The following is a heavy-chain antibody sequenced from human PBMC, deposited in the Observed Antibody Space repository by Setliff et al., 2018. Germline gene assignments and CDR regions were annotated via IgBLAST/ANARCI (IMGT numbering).Heavy chain of an antibody. CDR2: IKQDGSEQ. D-gene: IGHD6-19*01. J-gene: IGHJ5*02. CDR1: GFTFSNYW. V-gene: IGHV3-7*03. CDR3: VPQGPGYGNGWWTNWFDP. Sequence: GGSLRLSCAASGFTFSNYWMSWVRQAPGKGLEWVANIKQDGSEQYYVDSVKGRFTISRDNAKNSVYLQMNSLRADDTAVYYCVPQGPGYGNGWWTNWFDPWGQGTLVTVSS.